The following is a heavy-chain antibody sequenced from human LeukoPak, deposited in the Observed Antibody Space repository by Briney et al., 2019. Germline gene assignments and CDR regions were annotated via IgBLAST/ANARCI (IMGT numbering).Heavy chain of an antibody. CDR3: ASSQGEDYDYVWGSASFDY. CDR2: ISSSSSTI. D-gene: IGHD3-16*01. CDR1: GFIFSSYS. Sequence: GGSLRLSCAASGFIFSSYSMNWVRQAPGKGLEWVSYISSSSSTIYYADSVKGRFTISRDNAKNSLYLQMNSLRAEDTAVYYCASSQGEDYDYVWGSASFDYWGQGTLVTVSS. V-gene: IGHV3-48*01. J-gene: IGHJ4*02.